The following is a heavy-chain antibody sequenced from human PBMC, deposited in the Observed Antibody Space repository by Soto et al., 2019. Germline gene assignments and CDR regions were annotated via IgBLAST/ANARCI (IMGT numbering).Heavy chain of an antibody. J-gene: IGHJ6*02. Sequence: QAGGSLRLSCAASGFTFSSYAMHWVRQAPGKGLEWVAVISYDGSNKYYADSVKGRFTISRDNSKNTLYLQMNSLRAEDTAVYYCAREGNSGLYYFCDMDVWGQGTTVTVSS. V-gene: IGHV3-30-3*01. CDR1: GFTFSSYA. CDR2: ISYDGSNK. D-gene: IGHD5-12*01. CDR3: AREGNSGLYYFCDMDV.